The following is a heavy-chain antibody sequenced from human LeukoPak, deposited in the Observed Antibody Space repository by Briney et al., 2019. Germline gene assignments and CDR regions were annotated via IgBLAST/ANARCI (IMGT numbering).Heavy chain of an antibody. CDR1: GFTFSSYA. CDR2: LSGSGGST. CDR3: ARPYYYDSSGYYYLFDY. V-gene: IGHV3-23*01. Sequence: GGSLRLSCAASGFTFSSYAMSWVRQAPGKGLEWVSALSGSGGSTYYADSVKGRSTISRDNSKNTLYLQMNSLRAEDTAVYYCARPYYYDSSGYYYLFDYWGQGTLVTVSS. D-gene: IGHD3-22*01. J-gene: IGHJ4*02.